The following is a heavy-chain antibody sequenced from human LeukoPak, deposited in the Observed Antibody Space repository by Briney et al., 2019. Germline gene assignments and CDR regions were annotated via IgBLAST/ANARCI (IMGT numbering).Heavy chain of an antibody. CDR3: ARTTEDCSSTSCYQYWFDP. CDR1: GGSISSYY. D-gene: IGHD2-2*01. V-gene: IGHV4-59*01. Sequence: SETLSLTCTVSGGSISSYYWSWLRQPPGKGLEWIGYIYYSGSTNYNPSLKSRVTISVDTSKNQFSLKLNSVTAADTAVYYCARTTEDCSSTSCYQYWFDPWGQGTLVTVSS. CDR2: IYYSGST. J-gene: IGHJ5*02.